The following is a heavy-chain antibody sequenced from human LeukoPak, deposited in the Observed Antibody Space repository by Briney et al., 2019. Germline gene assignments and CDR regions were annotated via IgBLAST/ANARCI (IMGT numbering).Heavy chain of an antibody. J-gene: IGHJ6*02. D-gene: IGHD4-17*01. V-gene: IGHV2-70*11. CDR3: ARTRDDYGDYGSYGMDV. Sequence: VSGPALVKPTQTLTLTCTFSGFSLSTSGMCVSWIRQPPGKALEWLARIDWDDDKYYSTSLKTRLTISRDTSKNQVVLTMTNMDPVDTATYYCARTRDDYGDYGSYGMDVWGQGTTVTVSS. CDR2: IDWDDDK. CDR1: GFSLSTSGMC.